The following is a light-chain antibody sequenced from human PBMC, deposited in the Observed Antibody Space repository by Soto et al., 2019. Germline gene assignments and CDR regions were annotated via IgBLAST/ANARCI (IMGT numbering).Light chain of an antibody. V-gene: IGLV2-14*03. CDR3: CSYTSSSALVV. J-gene: IGLJ1*01. CDR2: DVS. CDR1: SSDIGRYTY. Sequence: QSALTQPASVSGSPGQSITISCTGTSSDIGRYTYVSWYQQHPGKAPKLMIYDVSDRPSGVSNRFSGSKSGNTASLTISGLQTEDEADYYCCSYTSSSALVVFGTGTKLTVL.